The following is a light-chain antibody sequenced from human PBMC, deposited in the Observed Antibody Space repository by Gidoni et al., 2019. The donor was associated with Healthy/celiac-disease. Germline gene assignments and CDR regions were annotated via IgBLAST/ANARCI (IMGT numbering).Light chain of an antibody. CDR2: DAS. Sequence: EIVLTQSPATLSLSPGERATLSCRASQSVSSYLAWYQQKPGQAPRLLIYDASNRATGIPARFSGSGSVTDFTLTISRLEPEDFAVYYCQQRSNWPRFTFGPGTKVDIK. J-gene: IGKJ3*01. V-gene: IGKV3-11*01. CDR1: QSVSSY. CDR3: QQRSNWPRFT.